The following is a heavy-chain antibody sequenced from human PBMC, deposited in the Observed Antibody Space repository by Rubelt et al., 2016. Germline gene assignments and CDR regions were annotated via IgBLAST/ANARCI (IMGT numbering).Heavy chain of an antibody. CDR3: AKFPYGGIVHSPYFDY. Sequence: EVQLLESGGGLVQPGGSLRLSCAASGFTFSSYAMSWVRQAPGKGLEWVSAISGSGGSTYYADSVKGRFTVSRDNSINTLYLHMNSLRTYDTTVYYCAKFPYGGIVHSPYFDYWGQGTLVSVSS. CDR1: GFTFSSYA. D-gene: IGHD4-23*01. J-gene: IGHJ4*02. V-gene: IGHV3-23*01. CDR2: ISGSGGST.